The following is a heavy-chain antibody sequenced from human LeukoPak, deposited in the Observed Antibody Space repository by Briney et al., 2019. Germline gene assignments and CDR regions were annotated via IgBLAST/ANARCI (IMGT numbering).Heavy chain of an antibody. CDR2: IIPILGIA. D-gene: IGHD6-19*01. J-gene: IGHJ4*02. CDR3: AREAHSSGWWAHRNYFDY. Sequence: SVKVSCKASGGTFSSYAISWVRQAPGQGLEWMGRIIPILGIANYAQKFQGRATITADKSKSTAYMELSSLRSEDTAVYYCAREAHSSGWWAHRNYFDYWGQGTLVTVSS. V-gene: IGHV1-69*04. CDR1: GGTFSSYA.